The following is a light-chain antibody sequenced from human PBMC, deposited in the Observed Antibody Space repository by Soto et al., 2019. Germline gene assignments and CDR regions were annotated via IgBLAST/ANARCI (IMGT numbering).Light chain of an antibody. CDR2: DAY. J-gene: IGKJ4*01. CDR3: RQRSNYLFT. CDR1: QSISTY. Sequence: EIILTQSPATLSSSPGERATLSCRASQSISTYLAWYQQKPGQAPRLIIYDAYNRATGIPARFSGSGSGTDFTLTINNLEPEDFAIYYCRQRSNYLFTFGGGTRVEIK. V-gene: IGKV3-11*01.